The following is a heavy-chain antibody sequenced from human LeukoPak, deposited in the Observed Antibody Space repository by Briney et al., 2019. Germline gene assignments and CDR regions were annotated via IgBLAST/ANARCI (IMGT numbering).Heavy chain of an antibody. Sequence: VKVSCKASGYTFTGYYMHWVRQATGQGLEWMGWINPNSGGTNYAQKFQGRVTMTRDTSISTAYMELSRLRSDDTAVYYCARAGPDDFWSGYYKGWFDPWGQGTLVTVSS. V-gene: IGHV1-2*02. CDR3: ARAGPDDFWSGYYKGWFDP. J-gene: IGHJ5*02. CDR1: GYTFTGYY. D-gene: IGHD3-3*01. CDR2: INPNSGGT.